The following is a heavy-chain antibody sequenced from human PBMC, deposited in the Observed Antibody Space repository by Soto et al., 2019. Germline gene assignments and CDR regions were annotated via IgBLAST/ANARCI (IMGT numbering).Heavy chain of an antibody. D-gene: IGHD5-12*01. CDR1: GYTFTGYY. J-gene: IGHJ6*02. Sequence: ASVKVSCKASGYTFTGYYMHWVRQAPGQGLEWMGWINPNSGGTNYAQKFQGRVTMTRYTSISTAYMELSRLRSDDTAVYYCAYSGYEEVDYYYYYGMDVWGQGTTVTVSS. CDR2: INPNSGGT. V-gene: IGHV1-2*02. CDR3: AYSGYEEVDYYYYYGMDV.